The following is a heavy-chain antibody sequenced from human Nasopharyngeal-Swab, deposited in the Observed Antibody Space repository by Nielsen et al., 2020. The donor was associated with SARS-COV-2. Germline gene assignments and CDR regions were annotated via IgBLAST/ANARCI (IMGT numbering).Heavy chain of an antibody. CDR1: EFTFIRYT. D-gene: IGHD3-22*01. Sequence: GKSRRISLPASEFTFIRYTRHGVRQAPGKGLEWVAVISYDGSNKYYADSVKGRFTISRDISKNTLYLQMNSLRAEDTAVFYCASTPLDSSGYYYAFHYWGRGTLVTVSS. CDR3: ASTPLDSSGYYYAFHY. CDR2: ISYDGSNK. J-gene: IGHJ4*02. V-gene: IGHV3-30-3*01.